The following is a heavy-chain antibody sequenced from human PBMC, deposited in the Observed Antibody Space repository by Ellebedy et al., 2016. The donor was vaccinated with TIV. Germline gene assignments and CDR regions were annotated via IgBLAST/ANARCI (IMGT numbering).Heavy chain of an antibody. CDR3: ARGTAVAGTDY. J-gene: IGHJ4*02. CDR2: MNPNSGNT. Sequence: AASVKVSCKASGYTFTSYDINWVRQASGQGLEWMGWMNPNSGNTGYAQKFQGRVTITRNTSISTAYMELSSLRSEDTAVYYCARGTAVAGTDYWGQGTLVTVSS. CDR1: GYTFTSYD. V-gene: IGHV1-8*03. D-gene: IGHD6-19*01.